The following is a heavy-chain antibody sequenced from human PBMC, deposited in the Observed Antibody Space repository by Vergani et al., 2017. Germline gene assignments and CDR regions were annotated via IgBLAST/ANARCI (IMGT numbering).Heavy chain of an antibody. CDR1: DSSIMTNPY. Sequence: QVQLQESGPGLVKPSETLTLTCDVSDSSIMTNPYWGWFRQSPGKGLEWIGCIHHSGDTHYNSSLKSRVSISIVSSSKFSLSLTSVTAADTAIYYCARHRGPGGFFPSSYLYGMDVWGHGTTVTVSS. J-gene: IGHJ6*02. CDR2: IHHSGDT. D-gene: IGHD3-10*01. V-gene: IGHV4-38-2*01. CDR3: ARHRGPGGFFPSSYLYGMDV.